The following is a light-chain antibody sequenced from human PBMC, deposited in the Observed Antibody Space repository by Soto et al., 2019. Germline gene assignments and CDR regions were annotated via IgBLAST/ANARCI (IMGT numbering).Light chain of an antibody. CDR3: SSYAATNNYV. CDR1: SSDVGNGYDS. V-gene: IGLV2-8*01. J-gene: IGLJ1*01. Sequence: QSALTQPASVSGSPGQSITISCSGSSSDVGNGYDSVSWYQQHPGKAPKLIIYEVTKRPSGVPDRFSGSKSGNTASLTVSGLQTEDEADYYCSSYAATNNYVFGSGTKVTVL. CDR2: EVT.